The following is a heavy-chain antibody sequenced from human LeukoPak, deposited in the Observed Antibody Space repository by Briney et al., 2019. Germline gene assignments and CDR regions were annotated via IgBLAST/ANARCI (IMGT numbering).Heavy chain of an antibody. V-gene: IGHV4-39*01. CDR3: AGNYYDSSGYYDDY. CDR2: IYYSGST. D-gene: IGHD3-22*01. J-gene: IGHJ4*02. Sequence: PSETLSLTCTVSGGSISSSSYYWGWIRQPPGKGLEWIGSIYYSGSTYYNPSLKSRVTISVDTSKNQFSLKLGSVTAADTAVYYCAGNYYDSSGYYDDYWGQGTLVTVSS. CDR1: GGSISSSSYY.